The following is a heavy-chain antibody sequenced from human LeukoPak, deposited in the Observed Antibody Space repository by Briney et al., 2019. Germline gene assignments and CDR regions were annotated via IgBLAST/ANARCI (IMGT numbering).Heavy chain of an antibody. Sequence: SETLSLTCTVSGGSISSYYWSWIRQPPGKGLEWIGYIYYSGSTNYNPSLKSRVTISVDTSKNQFSLKLSSVTAADTAVYYCARGTKSPTIFGSGKYYFDYWGKGTLVTVSS. V-gene: IGHV4-59*01. J-gene: IGHJ4*02. D-gene: IGHD3-3*01. CDR1: GGSISSYY. CDR2: IYYSGST. CDR3: ARGTKSPTIFGSGKYYFDY.